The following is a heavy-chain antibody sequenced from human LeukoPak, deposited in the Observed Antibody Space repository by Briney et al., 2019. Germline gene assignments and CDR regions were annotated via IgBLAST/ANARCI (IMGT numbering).Heavy chain of an antibody. J-gene: IGHJ4*02. CDR3: AKGYYFDILSGYSSLDS. CDR2: IRYDGSNK. Sequence: GGSLRLSYAASGFAASGFTFSTFGMHWVRQAPGKGLEWVAFIRYDGSNKYYADSVKGRFTISRDDSKNTLHLQMNSLRAEDTAAYYCAKGYYFDILSGYSSLDSWGQGTLVTVSS. D-gene: IGHD3-9*01. V-gene: IGHV3-30*02. CDR1: GFTFSTFG.